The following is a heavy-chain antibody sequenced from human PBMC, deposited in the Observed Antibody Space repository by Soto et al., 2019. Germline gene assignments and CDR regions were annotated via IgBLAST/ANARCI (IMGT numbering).Heavy chain of an antibody. CDR2: IIPILGIA. CDR1: GGTFSSYT. Sequence: QVQLVQSGAEVKKPGSSVKVSCKASGGTFSSYTISWVRQAPGQGREWMGRIIPILGIANYAQKFQGRVTITADKSTSTAYMELSSLRSEDTAVYYCARLDSSTVGGWFDPWGQGTLVTVSS. V-gene: IGHV1-69*02. J-gene: IGHJ5*02. D-gene: IGHD6-13*01. CDR3: ARLDSSTVGGWFDP.